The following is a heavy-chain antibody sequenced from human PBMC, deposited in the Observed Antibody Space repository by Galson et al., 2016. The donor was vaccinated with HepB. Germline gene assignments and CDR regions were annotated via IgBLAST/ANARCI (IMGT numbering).Heavy chain of an antibody. CDR1: GYTLTSYS. Sequence: SVKVSCKASGYTLTSYSVHWVRQAPGQGLEWMGVVNPSGSSTTYAQKFQGRVTVTRDTSTSTVYMELSSLRSEDTAVYYCARGTGTGGYFDYWGQGTLVTVSS. J-gene: IGHJ4*02. V-gene: IGHV1-46*01. CDR3: ARGTGTGGYFDY. D-gene: IGHD3/OR15-3a*01. CDR2: VNPSGSST.